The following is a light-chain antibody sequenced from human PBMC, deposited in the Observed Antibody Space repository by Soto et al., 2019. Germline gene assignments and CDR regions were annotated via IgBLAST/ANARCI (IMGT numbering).Light chain of an antibody. V-gene: IGLV2-14*03. CDR2: DVS. CDR1: STDVGGYNY. J-gene: IGLJ1*01. Sequence: QSALTQPASVSGSPGQSITISCTGTSTDVGGYNYVSWYQQHPGTAPKLKIYDVSNRPSGVSNRFSGSKSGNTASLTISRVQDEDEDYYQFSSYTRSGSYVFGTGTKVTVL. CDR3: SSYTRSGSYV.